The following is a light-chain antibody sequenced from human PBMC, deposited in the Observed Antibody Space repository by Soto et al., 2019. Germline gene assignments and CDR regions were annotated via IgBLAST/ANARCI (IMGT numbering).Light chain of an antibody. Sequence: QSVLTQPASMSGSPGQSITISCTGTSSDVGGYNYVSWYQQHPGKAPKLMIYEVSNRPSGVSNRFSGSKSGNMASLTISGLQAEDEADYYCSSYTISSTYVFGTGTKLTVL. V-gene: IGLV2-14*01. CDR1: SSDVGGYNY. CDR3: SSYTISSTYV. J-gene: IGLJ1*01. CDR2: EVS.